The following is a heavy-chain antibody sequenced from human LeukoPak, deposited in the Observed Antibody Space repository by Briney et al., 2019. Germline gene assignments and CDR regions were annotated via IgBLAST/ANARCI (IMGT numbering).Heavy chain of an antibody. V-gene: IGHV1-18*01. Sequence: GASVKVSCKASGYTFTSYGISWVRQAPGQGLEWMGWISAYNGNTNYAQKLQGRVTMTTDTSTSTAYMELRSLRSIDSAVYYCARDQAGSWANYYYYYYGMDVWGQGTTVTVSS. CDR3: ARDQAGSWANYYYYYYGMDV. J-gene: IGHJ6*02. CDR1: GYTFTSYG. CDR2: ISAYNGNT. D-gene: IGHD6-13*01.